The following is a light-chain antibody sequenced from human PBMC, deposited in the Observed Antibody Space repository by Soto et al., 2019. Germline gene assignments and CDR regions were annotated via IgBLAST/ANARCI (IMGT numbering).Light chain of an antibody. J-gene: IGKJ2*01. CDR3: QQYGSSPRT. Sequence: PGERATLSCRASQSVSSSYLAWYQQKPGQAPRLLIYGASSRATGIPDRFSGSGSGTDFTLTISRLEPEDFAVYYCQQYGSSPRTFCQGTKLEIK. CDR1: QSVSSSY. CDR2: GAS. V-gene: IGKV3-20*01.